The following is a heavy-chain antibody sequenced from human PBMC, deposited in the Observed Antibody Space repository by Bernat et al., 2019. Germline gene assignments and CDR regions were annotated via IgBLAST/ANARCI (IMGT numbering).Heavy chain of an antibody. J-gene: IGHJ6*02. CDR1: GGSINSGGYY. CDR3: ASRSPYYYYGMDV. Sequence: QVQLQESGPGLVKPSQTLSLTCTVSGGSINSGGYYWSWIRQHPGKGLDWIGNIYYSVSTYYNPSLKSRVTISVDTSKNQFSLKLSSVTAADTAVYYCASRSPYYYYGMDVCGQGTTVTVSS. V-gene: IGHV4-31*03. CDR2: IYYSVST.